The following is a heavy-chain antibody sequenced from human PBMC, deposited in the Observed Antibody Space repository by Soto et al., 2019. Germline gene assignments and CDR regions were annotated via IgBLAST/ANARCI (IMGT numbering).Heavy chain of an antibody. J-gene: IGHJ5*02. CDR3: AKDRPWFDP. Sequence: QVQLVESGGGVVQPGRSLRLSCAASGSTFSSYGMHWVRQAPGKGLEWVAVISYDGSNKYYADSVKGRFTISRDNSKNTLYLQMNSLRAEDTAVYYCAKDRPWFDPWGQGTLVTVSS. CDR1: GSTFSSYG. D-gene: IGHD6-6*01. V-gene: IGHV3-30*18. CDR2: ISYDGSNK.